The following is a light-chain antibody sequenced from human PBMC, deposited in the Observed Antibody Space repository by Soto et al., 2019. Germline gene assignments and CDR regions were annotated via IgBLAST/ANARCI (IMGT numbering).Light chain of an antibody. J-gene: IGKJ5*01. Sequence: ETVMTQSPGTLSVALGERSTLSFRASQSVSIHLAWYQPTPGQAPRLLIYDTSTRATGIPARFSGSGSGTEFTLTISSLQSEDFAVYYCQQYSNWPPITFGQGTRLEIK. V-gene: IGKV3-15*01. CDR1: QSVSIH. CDR2: DTS. CDR3: QQYSNWPPIT.